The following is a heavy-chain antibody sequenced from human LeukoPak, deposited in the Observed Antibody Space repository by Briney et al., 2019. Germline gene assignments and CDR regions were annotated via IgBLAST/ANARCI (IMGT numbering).Heavy chain of an antibody. D-gene: IGHD6-19*01. J-gene: IGHJ4*02. V-gene: IGHV3-23*01. CDR1: GFTFSSYT. CDR2: ISGSGGST. CDR3: AKGGQWLFDY. Sequence: GGSLRLSCAASGFTFSSYTTSWVRQAPGKGLEWVSAISGSGGSTYYADSVKGRFTTSRDNSKNTLYLQMNSLRAEDTAVYYCAKGGQWLFDYWGQGTLVTVSS.